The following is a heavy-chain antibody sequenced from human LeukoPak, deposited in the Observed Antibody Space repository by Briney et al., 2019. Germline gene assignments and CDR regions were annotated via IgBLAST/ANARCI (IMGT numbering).Heavy chain of an antibody. D-gene: IGHD5-18*01. Sequence: SGPTLVKPTQTLTLTCTFSGFSLSTSGVGVGWIRQPPGKALEWLALIYWNDDKRYSPSLKSRLTITKDTSKNQVVLTMTNMDPVDTATYYCAHSDTAMVDVALDYWGQGTLVTVSS. V-gene: IGHV2-5*01. J-gene: IGHJ4*02. CDR2: IYWNDDK. CDR1: GFSLSTSGVG. CDR3: AHSDTAMVDVALDY.